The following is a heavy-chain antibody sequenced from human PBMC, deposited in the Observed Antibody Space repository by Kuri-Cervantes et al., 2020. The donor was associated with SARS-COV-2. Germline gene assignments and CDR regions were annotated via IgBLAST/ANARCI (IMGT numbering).Heavy chain of an antibody. J-gene: IGHJ6*03. Sequence: GSLRLSCAASGFTFSSYSMNWVRQPPGKGLEWIGSIYHSGSTYYNPSLKSRVTISVDTSKNQFSLKLSSVTAADTAVYYCASGRREIVVVPTDMGMDVWGKGTTVTVSS. D-gene: IGHD2-2*01. CDR3: ASGRREIVVVPTDMGMDV. V-gene: IGHV4-38-2*01. CDR2: IYHSGST. CDR1: GFTFSSYS.